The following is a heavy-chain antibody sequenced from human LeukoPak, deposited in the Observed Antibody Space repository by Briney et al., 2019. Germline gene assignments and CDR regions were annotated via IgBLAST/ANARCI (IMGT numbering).Heavy chain of an antibody. CDR1: GFTFSSYG. V-gene: IGHV3-30*18. CDR2: ISYDGSNK. CDR3: AKEYRYSSSWYYFDY. Sequence: GGSLRLSCAASGFTFSSYGMHWVRQAPGKGLEWVAVISYDGSNKYYADSVKGRFTISRDNSKNTLYLQTNSLRAEDTAVYYCAKEYRYSSSWYYFDYWGQGTLVTVSS. J-gene: IGHJ4*02. D-gene: IGHD6-13*01.